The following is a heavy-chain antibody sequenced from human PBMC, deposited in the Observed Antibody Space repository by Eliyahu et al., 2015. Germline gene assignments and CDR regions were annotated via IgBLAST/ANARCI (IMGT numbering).Heavy chain of an antibody. D-gene: IGHD5-18*01. CDR1: GFTFSSYS. J-gene: IGHJ4*02. Sequence: EVQLVESGGGLVQPGGSLRLSCAASGFTFSSYSMNWVRQAPGKGLEWVSYISSSSSTIYYADSVKGRFTISRDNAKNSLYLQMNSLRAEDTAVYYCARGVDTAMVYFDYWGQGTLVTVSS. V-gene: IGHV3-48*01. CDR3: ARGVDTAMVYFDY. CDR2: ISSSSSTI.